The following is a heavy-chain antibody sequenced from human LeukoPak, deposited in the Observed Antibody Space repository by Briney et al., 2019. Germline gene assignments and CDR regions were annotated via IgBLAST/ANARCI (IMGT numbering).Heavy chain of an antibody. CDR3: ATFPTTVVTPQDY. CDR1: GGSISSSSYY. D-gene: IGHD4-23*01. CDR2: IYYSGST. Sequence: SETLSLTCTVSGGSISSSSYYWGWIRQPPGKGLEWIGSIYYSGSTYYNPSLKSRVTISVDTSKNQFPLKLSSVTAADTAVYYCATFPTTVVTPQDYWGQGTLVTVSS. V-gene: IGHV4-39*01. J-gene: IGHJ4*02.